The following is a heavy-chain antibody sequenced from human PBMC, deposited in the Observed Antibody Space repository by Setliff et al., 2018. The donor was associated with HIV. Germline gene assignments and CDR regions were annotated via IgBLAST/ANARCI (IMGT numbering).Heavy chain of an antibody. Sequence: SETLSLTCTVSGDSIGDYYWNWIRQPAGKGLEWSGRVYASAYSNYNPSLKSRVTMSVDTSQNQFSLKLRSVNAADTAVYYCARDWVTRSNYYGSGSPWYFDFWGRGIVVTVS. CDR3: ARDWVTRSNYYGSGSPWYFDF. CDR1: GDSIGDYY. V-gene: IGHV4-4*07. CDR2: VYASAYS. J-gene: IGHJ2*01. D-gene: IGHD3-10*01.